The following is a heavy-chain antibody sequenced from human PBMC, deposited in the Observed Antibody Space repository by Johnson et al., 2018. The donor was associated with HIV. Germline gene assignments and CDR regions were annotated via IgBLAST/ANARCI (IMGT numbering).Heavy chain of an antibody. CDR1: GFTFSSYG. V-gene: IGHV3-33*03. CDR3: AKDQHGPLVPTVMRDDAFDI. CDR2: IWYDGRDV. Sequence: QVQLVESGGGVVQPGRSLRLSCAASGFTFSSYGMHWVRQTPGKGLQWVAAIWYDGRDVYYADSVKGRFTVSRDNSKNAVYLQMNSLGAGDTAVYYCAKDQHGPLVPTVMRDDAFDIWGQGTMVTVSS. D-gene: IGHD5-12*01. J-gene: IGHJ3*02.